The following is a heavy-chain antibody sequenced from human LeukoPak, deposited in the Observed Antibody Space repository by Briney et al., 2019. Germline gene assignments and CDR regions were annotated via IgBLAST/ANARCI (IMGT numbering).Heavy chain of an antibody. CDR3: AKDRRYKGTVGATIGPWFDP. D-gene: IGHD1-26*01. J-gene: IGHJ5*02. CDR2: LSGSGGST. CDR1: GFTFSSYA. Sequence: GGSLRLSCAASGFTFSSYAMSWVRQAPGKGLAWVSTLSGSGGSTYYADSVKGRFTISRDNSKNTLYLQMNSLRAEDTAVYYCAKDRRYKGTVGATIGPWFDPWGQGTLVTVSS. V-gene: IGHV3-23*01.